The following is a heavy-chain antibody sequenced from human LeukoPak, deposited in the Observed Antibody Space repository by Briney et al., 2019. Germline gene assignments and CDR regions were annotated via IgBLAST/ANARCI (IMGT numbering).Heavy chain of an antibody. J-gene: IGHJ4*02. D-gene: IGHD3-22*01. CDR3: ARTSGLGTSIDY. Sequence: SQTLSLTCAVSGGSTSSGGYSWSWIRQPPGKGLEWIGYIYHSGSTYYNPSLKSRVTISVDGSKNQFSLKLSSVTAADAAVYYCARTSGLGTSIDYWGQGTLVTVSS. V-gene: IGHV4-30-2*01. CDR2: IYHSGST. CDR1: GGSTSSGGYS.